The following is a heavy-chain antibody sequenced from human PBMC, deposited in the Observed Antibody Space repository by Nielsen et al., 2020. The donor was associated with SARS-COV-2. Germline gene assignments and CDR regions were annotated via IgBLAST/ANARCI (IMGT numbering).Heavy chain of an antibody. V-gene: IGHV4-34*01. CDR1: GGSFSGYY. J-gene: IGHJ3*02. CDR3: ARQAMGPRRRAFDI. Sequence: SETLSLTCAVYGGSFSGYYWNWIRQPPGKGLEWIGEINHSGSTNYNPSLKSRVTISVDTSKNQFSLKLSSVTAADTAVYYCARQAMGPRRRAFDIWGQGTMVTVSS. D-gene: IGHD5-18*01. CDR2: INHSGST.